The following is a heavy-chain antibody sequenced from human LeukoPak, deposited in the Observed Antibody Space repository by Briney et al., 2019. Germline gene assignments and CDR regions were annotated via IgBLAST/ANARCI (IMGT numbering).Heavy chain of an antibody. J-gene: IGHJ6*03. CDR1: GYTFTSYD. CDR2: MNPNSGNT. Sequence: ASAKVSCKASGYTFTSYDINWVRQATGQGLEWMGWMNPNSGNTGYAQKFQGRVTITRNTSISTAYMELSSLRSEDTAVYYCARSNSSSWYLYYYYMDVWGKGTTVTVSS. D-gene: IGHD6-13*01. V-gene: IGHV1-8*01. CDR3: ARSNSSSWYLYYYYMDV.